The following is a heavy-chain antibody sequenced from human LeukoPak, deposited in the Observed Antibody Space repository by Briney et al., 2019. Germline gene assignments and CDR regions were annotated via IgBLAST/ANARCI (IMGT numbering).Heavy chain of an antibody. CDR2: IYHSGST. V-gene: IGHV4-30-2*01. CDR3: ARDNNRYFDY. CDR1: GDSISNYY. D-gene: IGHD1/OR15-1a*01. J-gene: IGHJ4*02. Sequence: PSETLSLTCAVSGDSISNYYWSWIRQPPGKGLEWIGYIYHSGSTYYNPSLKSRVTISVDRSKNQFSLKLSSVTAADTAVYYCARDNNRYFDYWGQGTLVTVSS.